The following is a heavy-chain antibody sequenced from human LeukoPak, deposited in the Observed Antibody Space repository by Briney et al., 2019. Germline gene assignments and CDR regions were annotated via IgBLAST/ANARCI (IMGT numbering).Heavy chain of an antibody. V-gene: IGHV1-69*13. D-gene: IGHD1-26*01. Sequence: SVKVSCKASGGTFSSYAISWVRQAPGQGLEWMGGIIPIFGTANYAQKFQGRVTITADESTSTAYMELSSLRSEDTAVYYCARVYGSYPHYYYCYGMDVWGQGTTVTVSS. J-gene: IGHJ6*02. CDR1: GGTFSSYA. CDR2: IIPIFGTA. CDR3: ARVYGSYPHYYYCYGMDV.